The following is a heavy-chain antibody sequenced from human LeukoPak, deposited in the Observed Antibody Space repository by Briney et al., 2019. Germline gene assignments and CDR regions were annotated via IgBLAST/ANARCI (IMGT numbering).Heavy chain of an antibody. CDR3: ASSESYYLDFDY. V-gene: IGHV1-18*01. CDR1: GYTFTSYG. D-gene: IGHD1-26*01. CDR2: TSAYNGNT. J-gene: IGHJ4*02. Sequence: ASVKVSCKASGYTFTSYGISWVRQAPGQGLEWMGWTSAYNGNTNYAQKLQGRVTMTRDTSTSTVDMELSSLRSEDTAVYYCASSESYYLDFDYWGQGTLVTVSS.